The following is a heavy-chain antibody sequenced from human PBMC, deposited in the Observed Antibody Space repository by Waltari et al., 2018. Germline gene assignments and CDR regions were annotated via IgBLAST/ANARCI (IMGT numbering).Heavy chain of an antibody. D-gene: IGHD2-15*01. J-gene: IGHJ6*02. Sequence: EVQLVESGGGLVQPGGSLRLSCAASGFTFSSYWLHWVRQVPGKGLVWGSAITSEGCRTRYADSVKGRFTISRDNAKNTMYLQMNSLRADDTAVYYCASHRPGGYGMDVWGHGTTVTVSS. CDR2: ITSEGCRT. CDR3: ASHRPGGYGMDV. V-gene: IGHV3-74*01. CDR1: GFTFSSYW.